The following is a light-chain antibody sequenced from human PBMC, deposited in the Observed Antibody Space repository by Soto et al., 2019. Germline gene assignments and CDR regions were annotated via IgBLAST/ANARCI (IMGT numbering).Light chain of an antibody. CDR1: QGISSY. Sequence: DIQLTQSPSSLSASVGDRVAITCGASQGISSYLAWYQQKPGKAPKLLIYAASTLQSEGPLRFSGSGSGTSFPLAISSLQLEHFAAYYCQQLFSYPIPFGHGTRL. V-gene: IGKV1-9*01. J-gene: IGKJ5*01. CDR2: AAS. CDR3: QQLFSYPIP.